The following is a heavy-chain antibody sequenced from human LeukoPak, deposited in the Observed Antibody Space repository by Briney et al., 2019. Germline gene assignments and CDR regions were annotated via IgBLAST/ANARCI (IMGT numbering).Heavy chain of an antibody. D-gene: IGHD3-10*01. CDR3: ARDTALPSGVFDY. J-gene: IGHJ4*02. CDR2: IYVSEST. CDR1: GGSISGYY. Sequence: SETLSLTCTVSGGSISGYYWNWIRQPAGKGLEWIGRIYVSESTNYNPSLKSRVTMSVDTSKNQFTLNLRSVTAADTAVYYCARDTALPSGVFDYWGQGTLVTVSS. V-gene: IGHV4-4*07.